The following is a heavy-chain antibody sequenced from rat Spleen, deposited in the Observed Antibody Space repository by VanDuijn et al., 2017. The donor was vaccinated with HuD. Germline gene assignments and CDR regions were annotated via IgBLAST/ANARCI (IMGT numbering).Heavy chain of an antibody. J-gene: IGHJ3*01. CDR2: ISSGGNT. CDR1: GFSLTSYG. Sequence: QVQLKESGPDLVQPSQTLSPTCTVSGFSLTSYGLSWVSQPPGKGLEWIGGISSGGNTYHNSGLKSRLSISRDTSKSQVFLKMSSLQTEYTGMYFCARWKYTTDWFAYWGQGTLVTVSS. D-gene: IGHD1-6*01. CDR3: ARWKYTTDWFAY. V-gene: IGHV2S8*01.